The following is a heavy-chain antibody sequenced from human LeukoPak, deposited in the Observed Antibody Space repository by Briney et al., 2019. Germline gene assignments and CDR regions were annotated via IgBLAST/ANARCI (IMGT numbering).Heavy chain of an antibody. CDR1: GGTFNTYA. CDR2: FIPIFGAA. CDR3: ARDLGITGTYDNHCFDY. D-gene: IGHD1-7*01. Sequence: SVKVSCKASGGTFNTYAISWVRQAPGQGLEWMGRFIPIFGAANYAQKFQGRVSITTDESTSTAYMQLSSLRSEDTAMYYCARDLGITGTYDNHCFDYWGQGTLVTVSS. J-gene: IGHJ4*02. V-gene: IGHV1-69*05.